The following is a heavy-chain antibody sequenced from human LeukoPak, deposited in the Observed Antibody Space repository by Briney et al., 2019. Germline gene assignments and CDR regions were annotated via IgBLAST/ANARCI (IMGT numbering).Heavy chain of an antibody. CDR2: IYYSGST. J-gene: IGHJ5*02. Sequence: SETLSLTCTVSGGSISSYYWSWIRQPPGKGLEWIGYIYYSGSTNYNPSLKSRVTISVDTSKNQFSLKLSSVTAADTAVYYCAGSFTMVRGVIGIDPWGQGTLVTVSS. CDR1: GGSISSYY. CDR3: AGSFTMVRGVIGIDP. V-gene: IGHV4-59*08. D-gene: IGHD3-10*01.